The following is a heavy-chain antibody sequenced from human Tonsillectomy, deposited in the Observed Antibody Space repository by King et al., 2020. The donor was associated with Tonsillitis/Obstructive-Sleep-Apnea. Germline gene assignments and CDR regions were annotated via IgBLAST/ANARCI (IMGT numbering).Heavy chain of an antibody. V-gene: IGHV3-64*01. CDR2: ISSNGGST. D-gene: IGHD2-2*01. Sequence: QLVESGGGLVQPGGSLRLSCAASGFTFSSYAMHWVRQAPGKGLEYVSAISSNGGSTYYANSVKGRFTISRDNSKNTLYLQMGSLRAEDMAVYYCARAGDIVVVPAFLDYWGQGTLVTVSS. CDR3: ARAGDIVVVPAFLDY. J-gene: IGHJ4*02. CDR1: GFTFSSYA.